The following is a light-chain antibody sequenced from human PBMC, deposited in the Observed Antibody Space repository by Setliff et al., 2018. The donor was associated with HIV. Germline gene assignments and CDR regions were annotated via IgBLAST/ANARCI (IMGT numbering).Light chain of an antibody. CDR1: NIGSKN. V-gene: IGLV3-21*03. CDR3: QVWDGISDWV. CDR2: DDD. Sequence: SYALTQPPSVSVAPGKTARITCGGNNIGSKNVHWYQQKAGQAPVLVVYDDDDRPSGIPERFSGSNSGNTATLTISRVEAGDEADYFCQVWDGISDWVFGGGTKVTVL. J-gene: IGLJ3*02.